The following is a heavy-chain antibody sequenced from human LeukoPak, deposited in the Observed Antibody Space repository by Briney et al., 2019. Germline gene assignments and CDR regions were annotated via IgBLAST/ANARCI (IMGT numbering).Heavy chain of an antibody. D-gene: IGHD6-19*01. CDR3: ARGVAVAGTFDY. CDR2: ISSSSSYI. Sequence: GGSLRLSCAASGFTFSSYSMNWVRQAPGKGLEWVSSISSSSSYIYYADSVKGRFTISRDNAKNSLCLQMNSLRAEDTAVYYCARGVAVAGTFDYWGQGTLVTVSS. CDR1: GFTFSSYS. V-gene: IGHV3-21*01. J-gene: IGHJ4*02.